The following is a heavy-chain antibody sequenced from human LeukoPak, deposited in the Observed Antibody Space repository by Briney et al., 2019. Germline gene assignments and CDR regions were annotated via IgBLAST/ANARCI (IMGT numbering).Heavy chain of an antibody. D-gene: IGHD6-6*01. CDR3: AKEGVAARPIDDY. J-gene: IGHJ4*02. CDR2: IRYDGSNK. Sequence: GGSLRLYCAASGFIFSSYGMHWVRQAPGKGLEWVAFIRYDGSNKYYADSVKGRFTISRDNSKNTLYLQMNSLRAEDTAVYYCAKEGVAARPIDDYWGQGTLVTVSS. V-gene: IGHV3-30*02. CDR1: GFIFSSYG.